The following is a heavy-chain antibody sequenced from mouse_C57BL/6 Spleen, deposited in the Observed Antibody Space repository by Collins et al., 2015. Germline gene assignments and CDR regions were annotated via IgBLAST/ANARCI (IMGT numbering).Heavy chain of an antibody. CDR1: GFTFSSYY. Sequence: DVKLVESGGGLVKLGGSLKLSCAASGFTFSSYYMSWVRQTPEKRLELVAAINSNGGSTYYPDTVKGRFTISRDNAKNTLYLQMSSLKSEDTALYYCARHYYGSSGPYYFDYWGQGTTLTVSS. CDR2: INSNGGST. J-gene: IGHJ2*01. V-gene: IGHV5-6-2*01. D-gene: IGHD1-1*01. CDR3: ARHYYGSSGPYYFDY.